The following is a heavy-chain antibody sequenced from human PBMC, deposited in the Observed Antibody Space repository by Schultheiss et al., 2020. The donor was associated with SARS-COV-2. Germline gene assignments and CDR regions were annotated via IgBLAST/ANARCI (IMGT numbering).Heavy chain of an antibody. CDR3: ARGGGSWYFQH. D-gene: IGHD4-23*01. CDR1: GFTFSSYA. V-gene: IGHV3-30*04. J-gene: IGHJ1*01. CDR2: IWYDGSNK. Sequence: GGSLRLSCAASGFTFSSYAMHWVRQAPGKGLEWVAVIWYDGSNKYYADSVKGRFTISRDKSKNTLYLQMNSLRAEDTAVYYCARGGGSWYFQHWGQGTLVTVSS.